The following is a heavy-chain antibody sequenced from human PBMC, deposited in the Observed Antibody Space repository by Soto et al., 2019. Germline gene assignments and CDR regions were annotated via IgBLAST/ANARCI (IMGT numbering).Heavy chain of an antibody. J-gene: IGHJ1*01. CDR1: GYTFTSCY. V-gene: IGHV1-46*03. D-gene: IGHD4-17*01. CDR2: INPSGGST. Sequence: ASVKVSCKASGYTFTSCYMHWVRQAPGQGLEWMGIINPSGGSTSYAQKFQGRVTMTRDTSTSTVYMELSSLRSEDTAVYYCASYDYGDGEYFQHWGQGTLVTVSS. CDR3: ASYDYGDGEYFQH.